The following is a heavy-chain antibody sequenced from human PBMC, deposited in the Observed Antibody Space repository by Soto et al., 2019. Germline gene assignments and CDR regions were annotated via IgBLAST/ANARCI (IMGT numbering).Heavy chain of an antibody. CDR2: ISAYNENT. J-gene: IGHJ5*02. V-gene: IGHV1-18*01. Sequence: GASVKVSCKASGYTFTSYGISWVRQAPGQGLEWIGWISAYNENTNYAQKHKGRVTMTTETSTSTAYKKLRSMRSNDTTVQNCAGDKNEGFCGGGSSPNGFNPGGQETLVTVS. CDR1: GYTFTSYG. D-gene: IGHD2-15*01. CDR3: AGDKNEGFCGGGSSPNGFNP.